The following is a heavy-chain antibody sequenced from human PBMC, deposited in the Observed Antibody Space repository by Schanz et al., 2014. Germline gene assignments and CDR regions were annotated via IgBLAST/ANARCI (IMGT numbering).Heavy chain of an antibody. CDR1: GFTFSSYA. Sequence: VQLVESGGYLVQPGGSLRLSCSASGFTFSSYAMHWVRQASGKGLEYVSAITRSGGGTYYSDSVKGRFTISRDNSENTLYLQMNSLSADDTAVFYCAKGMGYCSGGTCYDYYYYGLDVWGQGTTGTVSS. CDR3: AKGMGYCSGGTCYDYYYYGLDV. J-gene: IGHJ6*02. V-gene: IGHV3-64*04. CDR2: ITRSGGGT. D-gene: IGHD2-15*01.